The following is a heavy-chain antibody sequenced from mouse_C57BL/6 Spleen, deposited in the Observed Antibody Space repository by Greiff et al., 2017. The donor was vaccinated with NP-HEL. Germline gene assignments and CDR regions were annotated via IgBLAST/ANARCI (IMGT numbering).Heavy chain of an antibody. D-gene: IGHD1-1*01. J-gene: IGHJ3*01. Sequence: VQLQQSGAELAKPGASVKLSCKASGYTFTSYWMHWVKQRPGQGLEWIGYINPSSGYTKYNQKFKDKATLTADKSYSTAYMQLSSLTYEDSAVYYCASLVYYGSSYGWGQGTLVTVSA. V-gene: IGHV1-7*01. CDR3: ASLVYYGSSYG. CDR1: GYTFTSYW. CDR2: INPSSGYT.